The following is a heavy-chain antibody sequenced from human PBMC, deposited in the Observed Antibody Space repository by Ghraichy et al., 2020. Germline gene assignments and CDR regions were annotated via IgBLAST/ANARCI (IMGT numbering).Heavy chain of an antibody. CDR1: GFTFSSHG. D-gene: IGHD3-3*01. J-gene: IGHJ4*02. V-gene: IGHV3-23*01. CDR2: ISGSDGST. Sequence: GGSLRLSCAASGFTFSSHGMSWVRQAPGKGLEWVSAISGSDGSTSYADPVKGRFTISRDNSKNTLYLQMNSLRAEDTAVYYCAKGGTFGVILSHFDYWGQGTLVTVSS. CDR3: AKGGTFGVILSHFDY.